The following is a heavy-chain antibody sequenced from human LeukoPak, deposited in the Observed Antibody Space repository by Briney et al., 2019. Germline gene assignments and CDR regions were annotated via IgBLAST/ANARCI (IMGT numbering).Heavy chain of an antibody. Sequence: GGSLRLSCAASGFTFSDYYMSWIRQAPGKGPEWVSYISSSGSTIYYADSVKGRFTISRDNAKNSLYLQMNSLRAEDTAVYYCARADEGYYDSSGYYYWFDPWGQGTLVTVSS. D-gene: IGHD3-22*01. CDR2: ISSSGSTI. CDR1: GFTFSDYY. CDR3: ARADEGYYDSSGYYYWFDP. J-gene: IGHJ5*02. V-gene: IGHV3-11*01.